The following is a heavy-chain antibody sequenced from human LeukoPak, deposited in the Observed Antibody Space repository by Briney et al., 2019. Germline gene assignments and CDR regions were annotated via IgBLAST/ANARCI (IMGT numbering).Heavy chain of an antibody. D-gene: IGHD2-2*02. J-gene: IGHJ4*02. CDR1: GGSISSYY. CDR3: ARDLGYCSSTSCYIFDY. V-gene: IGHV4-4*07. CDR2: IYTSGST. Sequence: SETLSLTCTVSGGSISSYYWSWIRQPAGKGLEWIGRIYTSGSTNYNPSLKSRVTMSVDTSKNQFSLKLSSVTAADTAVYYCARDLGYCSSTSCYIFDYWGQGTLVTVSS.